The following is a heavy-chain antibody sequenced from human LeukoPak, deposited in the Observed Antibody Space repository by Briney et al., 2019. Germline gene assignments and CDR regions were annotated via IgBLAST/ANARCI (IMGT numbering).Heavy chain of an antibody. CDR1: GFTFSDYY. CDR3: ARGYYYDSSGYYPGAFDI. Sequence: GGSLRLSCAASGFTFSDYYMSWIRQAPGKGLEWVSYISSSGSTIYYADSVKGRFTISRDNAKNSLYLQMNSLRAEDTAVYYCARGYYYDSSGYYPGAFDIWGQGTMVTVSS. V-gene: IGHV3-11*04. J-gene: IGHJ3*02. CDR2: ISSSGSTI. D-gene: IGHD3-22*01.